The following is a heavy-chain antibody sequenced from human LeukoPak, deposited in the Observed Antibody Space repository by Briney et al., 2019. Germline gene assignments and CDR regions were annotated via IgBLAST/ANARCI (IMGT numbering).Heavy chain of an antibody. CDR1: GFTFSSYA. CDR2: IGGTGGST. V-gene: IGHV3-23*01. Sequence: PGGSLRLSCAASGFTFSSYAMSWVRQAPGKGLEWVSAIGGTGGSTYYADSVKGRFTISRDNSKNTLYLQMNSLRAEDTAVYYCAKDLSGGDCCGLDYWGQGTLVTVSS. CDR3: AKDLSGGDCCGLDY. J-gene: IGHJ4*02. D-gene: IGHD2-21*02.